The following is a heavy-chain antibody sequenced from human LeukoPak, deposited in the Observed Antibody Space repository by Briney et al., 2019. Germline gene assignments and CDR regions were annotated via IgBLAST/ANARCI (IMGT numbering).Heavy chain of an antibody. D-gene: IGHD3-22*01. J-gene: IGHJ6*02. Sequence: ASVKASCKASGYTFTSYDINWVRQATGQGLEWMGWMNPNSGNTGYAQKFQGRVTMTRNTSISTAYMELSSLRSEDTAVYYCARVRGTDYYDSSGYYYGSYYDDGMEVWGQGTTVTVSS. CDR2: MNPNSGNT. CDR1: GYTFTSYD. CDR3: ARVRGTDYYDSSGYYYGSYYDDGMEV. V-gene: IGHV1-8*01.